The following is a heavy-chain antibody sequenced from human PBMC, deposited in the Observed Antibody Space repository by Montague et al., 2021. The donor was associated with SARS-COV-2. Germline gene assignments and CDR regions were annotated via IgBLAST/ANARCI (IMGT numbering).Heavy chain of an antibody. J-gene: IGHJ4*02. D-gene: IGHD3-10*01. V-gene: IGHV3-48*02. CDR2: ISSSSSSTI. Sequence: SLRLSCAASGFTFSSYSMNWVRQTPGKGLEWVSYISSSSSSTIYYADSVKGRFTISRDNAKNSLYLQMNSLGDEDTAVYYCARDQVLWFGEHVVWGQGTLVTVSS. CDR1: GFTFSSYS. CDR3: ARDQVLWFGEHVV.